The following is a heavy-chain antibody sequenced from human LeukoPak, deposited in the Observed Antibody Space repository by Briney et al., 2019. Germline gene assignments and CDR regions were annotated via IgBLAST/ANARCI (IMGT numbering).Heavy chain of an antibody. CDR2: ISYDGSNK. CDR1: GFTFSSYA. CDR3: WGLPLRFLEWSHYYFDY. V-gene: IGHV3-30-3*01. D-gene: IGHD3-3*01. J-gene: IGHJ4*02. Sequence: PGRSLRLSCAASGFTFSSYAMHWVRQAPGKGLEWVAVISYDGSNKYYADSVKGRFTISRDNSKNTLYLQMNSLRAEDTAVYYCWGLPLRFLEWSHYYFDYWGQGTLVTVSS.